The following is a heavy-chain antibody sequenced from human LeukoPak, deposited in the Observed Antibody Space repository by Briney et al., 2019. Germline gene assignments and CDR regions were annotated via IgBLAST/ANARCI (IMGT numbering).Heavy chain of an antibody. D-gene: IGHD3-22*01. Sequence: PGGFLRLSCAASGFTFSSYSMNWVRQAPGKGLEWVSSISSSSSYIYYADSVKGRFTISRDNAKNSLYLKMNSLRAEDTAVYYCAREYYYDSSGYYGWFDPWGQGTLVTVSS. CDR3: AREYYYDSSGYYGWFDP. CDR1: GFTFSSYS. J-gene: IGHJ5*02. V-gene: IGHV3-21*01. CDR2: ISSSSSYI.